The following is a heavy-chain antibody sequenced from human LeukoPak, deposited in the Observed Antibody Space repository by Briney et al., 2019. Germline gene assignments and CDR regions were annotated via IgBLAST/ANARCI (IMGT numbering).Heavy chain of an antibody. CDR2: IYYSGST. D-gene: IGHD5-18*01. CDR3: ARGDTAMDLFDY. CDR1: GGSISSGGYY. V-gene: IGHV4-31*03. Sequence: SETLSLTCTVSGGSISSGGYYWSWIRQHPGKGLEWIGYIYYSGSTYYNPSLKSRVTISVDTSKNQFSLKLSSVTAADTAVYYCARGDTAMDLFDYWGQGTLVTVSS. J-gene: IGHJ4*02.